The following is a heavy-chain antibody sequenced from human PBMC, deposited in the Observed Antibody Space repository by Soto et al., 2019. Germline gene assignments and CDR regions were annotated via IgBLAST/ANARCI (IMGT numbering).Heavy chain of an antibody. CDR1: GSSISSGSYS. D-gene: IGHD4-17*01. CDR3: ARFYGDYRNWFDP. CDR2: IYHSGST. V-gene: IGHV4-30-2*01. Sequence: QLQLQESGSGLVKPSQTLSLTCAVSGSSISSGSYSWSWIRQPPGKGLEWIGYIYHSGSTYYNPSLKSRVTISVDRSNNQFSLKLSSVTAADTAIYYCARFYGDYRNWFDPWGQGTLVTVSS. J-gene: IGHJ5*02.